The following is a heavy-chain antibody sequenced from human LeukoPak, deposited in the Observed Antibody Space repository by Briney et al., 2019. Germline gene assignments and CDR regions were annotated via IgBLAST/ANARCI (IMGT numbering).Heavy chain of an antibody. CDR1: GFTFDDYA. V-gene: IGHV3-9*03. Sequence: GGSLRLSCAASGFTFDDYAMHWVRQAPGKGLEWVSGISWNSGSIGYADSVKGRFTISRDNAKNSLYLQMNSLRAEDMALYYCEKIMGSAGWNNFASWGQGTLVTVS. J-gene: IGHJ4*02. CDR3: EKIMGSAGWNNFAS. CDR2: ISWNSGSI. D-gene: IGHD1/OR15-1a*01.